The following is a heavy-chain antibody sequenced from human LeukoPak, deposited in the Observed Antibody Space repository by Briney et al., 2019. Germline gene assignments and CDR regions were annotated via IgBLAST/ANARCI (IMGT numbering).Heavy chain of an antibody. CDR1: GGTFISYA. Sequence: ASVKVSCKASGGTFISYAISWVRQAPGQGLEWMGRIIPILGIANYAQKFQGRVTITADKSTSTAYMELSSLRSEDTAVYYCARSGAVVGAPGPPNWLDPWGQGTLVTVSS. V-gene: IGHV1-69*04. CDR3: ARSGAVVGAPGPPNWLDP. D-gene: IGHD1-26*01. J-gene: IGHJ5*02. CDR2: IIPILGIA.